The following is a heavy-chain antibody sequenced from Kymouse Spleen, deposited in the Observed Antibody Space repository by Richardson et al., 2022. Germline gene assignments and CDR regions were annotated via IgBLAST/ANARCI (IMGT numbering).Heavy chain of an antibody. J-gene: IGHJ4*02. D-gene: IGHD2-8*01. V-gene: IGHV4-59*01. CDR2: IYYSGST. CDR1: GGSISSYY. CDR3: ARDDCTNGVCYFDY. Sequence: QVQLQESGPGLVKPSETLSLTCTVSGGSISSYYWSWIRQPPGKGLEWIGYIYYSGSTNYNPSLKSRVTISVDTSKNQFSLKLSSVTAADTAVYYCARDDCTNGVCYFDYWGQGTLVTVSS.